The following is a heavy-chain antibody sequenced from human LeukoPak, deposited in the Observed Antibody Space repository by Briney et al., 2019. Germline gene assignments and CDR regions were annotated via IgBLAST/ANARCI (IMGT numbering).Heavy chain of an antibody. CDR1: GYSFTSYW. CDR2: IYPGDSDT. D-gene: IGHD3-9*01. V-gene: IGHV5-51*01. Sequence: GESLKISCKGSGYSFTSYWIGWVRQMPGKGLERMGIIYPGDSDTRYSPSFQGQVTISADKSISTAYLQWSSLMASDTAMYYCARHTYYDILTAPFDPWGQGTLVTVSS. J-gene: IGHJ5*02. CDR3: ARHTYYDILTAPFDP.